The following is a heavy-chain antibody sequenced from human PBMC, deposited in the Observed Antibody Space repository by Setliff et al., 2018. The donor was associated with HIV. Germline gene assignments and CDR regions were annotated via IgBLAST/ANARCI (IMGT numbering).Heavy chain of an antibody. Sequence: PSETLSLTCTVSGGSISSGYYWAWIRQPAGKGLEWIGHIYTSGSTNYNPSLKSRVTISVDTSKNQFSLKLSSVTAADTAIYYCARGTPPRITMVRGVIRRGNAFDIWGPGTMVTVSS. V-gene: IGHV4-4*07. D-gene: IGHD3-10*01. CDR2: IYTSGST. J-gene: IGHJ3*02. CDR3: ARGTPPRITMVRGVIRRGNAFDI. CDR1: GGSISSGYY.